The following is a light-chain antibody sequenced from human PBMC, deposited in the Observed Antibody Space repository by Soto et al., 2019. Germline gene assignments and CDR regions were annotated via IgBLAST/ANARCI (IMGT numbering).Light chain of an antibody. J-gene: IGLJ2*01. CDR2: EVS. CDR1: SSDVGGYNY. Sequence: QSVLTQPASVSGSPGQSITISCTGTSSDVGGYNYVSWYQQHPGKAPKLMIYEVSNRPSGVSNRFSGSKSGNAASLTISGLQAEDEVDYYCSSYTISSTLVFGGGTKVTVL. CDR3: SSYTISSTLV. V-gene: IGLV2-14*01.